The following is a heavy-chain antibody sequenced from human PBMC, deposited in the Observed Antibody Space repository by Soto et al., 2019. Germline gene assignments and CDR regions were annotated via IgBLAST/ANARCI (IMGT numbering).Heavy chain of an antibody. CDR2: ISWNSGSI. J-gene: IGHJ6*02. V-gene: IGHV3-9*01. CDR3: AKDSSSAPAYYYCGMDV. CDR1: GFAFDDYG. D-gene: IGHD6-6*01. Sequence: GGSLRLSCAASGFAFDDYGMYWVQQVPGKGLEWVSGISWNSGSIAYADSVKGRFTISRDNAKNSLYLQMNSLRGEDTALYYCAKDSSSAPAYYYCGMDVWGQGTTVTVSS.